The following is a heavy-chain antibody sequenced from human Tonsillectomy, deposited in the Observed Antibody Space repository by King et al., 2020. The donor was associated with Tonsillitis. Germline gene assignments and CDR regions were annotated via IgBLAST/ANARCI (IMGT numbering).Heavy chain of an antibody. CDR3: ASVFGGSRPFDY. J-gene: IGHJ4*02. CDR1: GYTFTSHY. Sequence: VQLVQSGAEVKKPGASVKVSCTASGYTFTSHYMHWVRQAPGQGLEWMGIINPDGGSTIYAQKFQGRVTMTGDTSTSTGYMELSSLRSEDTAVYYCASVFGGSRPFDYWGQGTLVTVSS. CDR2: INPDGGST. D-gene: IGHD2-15*01. V-gene: IGHV1-46*01.